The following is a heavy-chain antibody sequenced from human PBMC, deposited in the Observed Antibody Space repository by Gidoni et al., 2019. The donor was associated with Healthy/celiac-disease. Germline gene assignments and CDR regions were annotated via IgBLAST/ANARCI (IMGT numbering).Heavy chain of an antibody. CDR2: IYYSGST. CDR3: ASIYSYGGAPNDGWFDP. D-gene: IGHD3-16*01. V-gene: IGHV4-31*03. J-gene: IGHJ5*02. Sequence: QVQLQESGPGLVKPSQTLSLTCTVSGGSISSGGYYWSWIRQHPGKGLEWIGYIYYSGSTYYNPSLKSRVTISVDTSKNQFSLKLSSVTAADTAVYYCASIYSYGGAPNDGWFDPWGQGTLVTVSS. CDR1: GGSISSGGYY.